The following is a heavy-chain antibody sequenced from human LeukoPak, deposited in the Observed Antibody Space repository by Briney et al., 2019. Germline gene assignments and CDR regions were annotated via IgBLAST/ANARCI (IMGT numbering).Heavy chain of an antibody. CDR3: ARNEGSGYATPDAFHI. CDR2: IYYSGCS. Sequence: SETLSLTRTVSGGSIISYYWCWIRQPPAKGLEGIGYIYYSGCSNYNPSLKSRVTISVDKSKNQFSLKLSSVTAADTAVYYCARNEGSGYATPDAFHISGHGTMVTVSS. CDR1: GGSIISYY. D-gene: IGHD5-12*01. V-gene: IGHV4-59*01. J-gene: IGHJ3*02.